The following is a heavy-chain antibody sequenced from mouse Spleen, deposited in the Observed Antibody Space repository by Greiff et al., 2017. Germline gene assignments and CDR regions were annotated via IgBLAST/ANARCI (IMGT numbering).Heavy chain of an antibody. V-gene: IGHV1-55*01. J-gene: IGHJ3*01. D-gene: IGHD1-1*01. CDR1: GYTFTSYW. CDR2: IYPGSGST. Sequence: VQLQQPGAELVKPGASVKMSCKASGYTFTSYWITWVKQRPEQGLEWIGDIYPGSGSTNYNEKFKSKATLTVDTSSSTAYMQLSSLTSEDSAVYFCARSVIYYYGSGGFAYWGQGTLVTVSA. CDR3: ARSVIYYYGSGGFAY.